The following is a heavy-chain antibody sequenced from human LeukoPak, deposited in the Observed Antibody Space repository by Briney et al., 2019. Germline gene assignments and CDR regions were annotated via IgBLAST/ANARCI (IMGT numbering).Heavy chain of an antibody. V-gene: IGHV3-21*01. CDR1: GLTFSDSG. CDR3: ARGHTLSAFDY. Sequence: GGSLRLSCAASGLTFSDSGMNWVRQAPGKGLEWVSFISSSGSYIYFADSMRGRFTISRDNAKHLVYLQMNSLRAEDTGVYYCARGHTLSAFDYWGQGTLVTVSS. CDR2: ISSSGSYI. J-gene: IGHJ4*02. D-gene: IGHD1-26*01.